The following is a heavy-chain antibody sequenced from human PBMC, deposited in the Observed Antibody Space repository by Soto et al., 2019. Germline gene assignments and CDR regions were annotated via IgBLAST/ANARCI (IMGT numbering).Heavy chain of an antibody. CDR1: GYIFVNYG. V-gene: IGHV1-18*01. CDR3: EILDKYITPTPQDV. J-gene: IGHJ6*02. Sequence: QVQLVKSGDEVRKPGSSVKVSCKASGYIFVNYGIAWVRQAPGQGLEWMGWISPYSGNTHYASKVQGGLTMTTDTPKSTDYIDLVRLTSLDTAVYYVEILDKYITPTPQDVWGQGTMVTVSS. D-gene: IGHD2-2*03. CDR2: ISPYSGNT.